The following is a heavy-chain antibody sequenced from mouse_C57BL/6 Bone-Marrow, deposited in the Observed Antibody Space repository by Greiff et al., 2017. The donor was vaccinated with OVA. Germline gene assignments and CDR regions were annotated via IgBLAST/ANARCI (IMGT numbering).Heavy chain of an antibody. CDR3: VRHPNYYGSSYVGYFDV. CDR2: IRSKSNNYAT. CDR1: GFSFNTYA. J-gene: IGHJ1*03. Sequence: EVQRVESGGGLVQPKGSLKLSCAASGFSFNTYAMNWVRQAPGKGLEWVARIRSKSNNYATYYADSVKDRFTISRDDSESMLYLQMNNLKTEDTAMYYCVRHPNYYGSSYVGYFDVWGTGTTVTVSS. D-gene: IGHD1-1*01. V-gene: IGHV10-1*01.